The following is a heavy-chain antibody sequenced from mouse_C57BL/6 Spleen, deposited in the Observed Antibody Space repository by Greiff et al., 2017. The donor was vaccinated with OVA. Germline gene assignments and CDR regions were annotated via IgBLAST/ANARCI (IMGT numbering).Heavy chain of an antibody. CDR2: IYPYASET. J-gene: IGHJ3*01. CDR1: GSTFTSYW. V-gene: IGHV1-61*01. D-gene: IGHD2-3*01. Sequence: QVQLQQPGAELVRPGSSVKLSCKASGSTFTSYWMDWVKQRPGQGLEWIGNIYPYASETHYNHKFKAKATMTVDTYSSTAYMQHSRQTSDNSAVYYCARSRDGYYWFADWGQGTLVTVSS. CDR3: ARSRDGYYWFAD.